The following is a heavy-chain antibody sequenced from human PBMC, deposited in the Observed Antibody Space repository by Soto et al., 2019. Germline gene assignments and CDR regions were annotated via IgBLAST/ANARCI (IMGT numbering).Heavy chain of an antibody. D-gene: IGHD2-21*02. Sequence: EVRLVESEGGLVQPGGSLSLSCAASGFTFSYYWMHWVRQAPGQGLLWVSRIHSDGSSTTYADSVKGRFTISRDNAKNMLSLQMDSLRVEDTGVYFCARGDRGAFDLWGQGTMVTGSS. V-gene: IGHV3-74*01. J-gene: IGHJ3*01. CDR2: IHSDGSST. CDR1: GFTFSYYW. CDR3: ARGDRGAFDL.